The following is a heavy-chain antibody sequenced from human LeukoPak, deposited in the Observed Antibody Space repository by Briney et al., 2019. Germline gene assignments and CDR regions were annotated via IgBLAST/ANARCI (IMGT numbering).Heavy chain of an antibody. V-gene: IGHV3-30*18. D-gene: IGHD4-17*01. Sequence: GGSLRLSCAASGFTFSSYGMHWVRQAPGKGLEWVAVISYDGSNKYYADSVKGRFTISRDNSKNTQYLQMNSLRAEDTAVYYCAKEDGDYPFDYWGQGTLVTVSS. J-gene: IGHJ4*02. CDR2: ISYDGSNK. CDR1: GFTFSSYG. CDR3: AKEDGDYPFDY.